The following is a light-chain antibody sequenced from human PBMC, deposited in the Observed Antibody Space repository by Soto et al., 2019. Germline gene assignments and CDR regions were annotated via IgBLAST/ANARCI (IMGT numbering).Light chain of an antibody. CDR2: DNN. V-gene: IGLV1-51*01. CDR3: GTWDNSLSAGV. J-gene: IGLJ1*01. Sequence: QSVLTQPPSVSAAPGQKVTISCSGSSSNIGNNYVSWYQQLPGTAPKLLIYDNNERPSGIPDRFSGSKSGTSATLGITGLQTGDEDDYYCGTWDNSLSAGVFGTGTKLTVL. CDR1: SSNIGNNY.